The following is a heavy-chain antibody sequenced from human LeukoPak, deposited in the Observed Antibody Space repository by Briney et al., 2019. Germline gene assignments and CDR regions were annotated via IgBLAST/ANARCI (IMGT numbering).Heavy chain of an antibody. CDR3: ARDVSRVSSSWLGGWFDP. V-gene: IGHV1-69*05. D-gene: IGHD6-13*01. Sequence: ASVKVSCKXSGGTFSSYAISWVRQAPGQGLEWMGRIIPIFGTANYSQKFQGRVTITTDESTSTAYMELSSLRSEDTAVYYCARDVSRVSSSWLGGWFDPWGQGTLVTVSS. CDR1: GGTFSSYA. J-gene: IGHJ5*02. CDR2: IIPIFGTA.